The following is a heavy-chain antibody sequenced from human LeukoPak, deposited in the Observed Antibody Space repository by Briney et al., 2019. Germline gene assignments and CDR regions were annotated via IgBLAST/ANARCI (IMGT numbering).Heavy chain of an antibody. CDR1: GFTFNTYS. V-gene: IGHV3-48*02. D-gene: IGHD5-12*01. CDR3: ARDWIRSSDP. Sequence: GGSLRLSCAASGFTFNTYSMNWVREAPGKGLEWVSYISSGGSAISYADSVKGRFTISRDNAKNSLYLQMNSLRDEDTAVYYCARDWIRSSDPWGHGTLVTVSS. CDR2: ISSGGSAI. J-gene: IGHJ5*02.